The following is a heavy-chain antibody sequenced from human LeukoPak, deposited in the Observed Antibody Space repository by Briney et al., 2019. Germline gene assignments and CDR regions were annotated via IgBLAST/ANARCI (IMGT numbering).Heavy chain of an antibody. CDR3: ARDRDCSSTSCNSYDAFDI. Sequence: PSETLSLTCTVSGDSISSYYWSWIRQPPGKGLEWIGYIYYSGSTNYNPSLKSRVTISVDTSKNQFSLKLSSVTAADTAVYYCARDRDCSSTSCNSYDAFDIWGQGTMVTVSS. CDR1: GDSISSYY. D-gene: IGHD2-2*01. CDR2: IYYSGST. V-gene: IGHV4-59*01. J-gene: IGHJ3*02.